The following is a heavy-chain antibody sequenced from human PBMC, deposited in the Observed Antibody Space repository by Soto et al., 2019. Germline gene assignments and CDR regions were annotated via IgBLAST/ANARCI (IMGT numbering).Heavy chain of an antibody. CDR1: GYTFTSYA. D-gene: IGHD3-10*01. J-gene: IGHJ6*02. CDR3: ASAYGSGSYPGGYYYYYGMDV. CDR2: INAGNGNT. Sequence: QVQLVQSGAEEKKPGASEKVSCKASGYTFTSYAMHWVRQAPGQRLEWMGWINAGNGNTKYSQKFQGRVTITRDTSASTAYMELSSLRSEDTAVYYCASAYGSGSYPGGYYYYYGMDVWGQGTTVTVSS. V-gene: IGHV1-3*05.